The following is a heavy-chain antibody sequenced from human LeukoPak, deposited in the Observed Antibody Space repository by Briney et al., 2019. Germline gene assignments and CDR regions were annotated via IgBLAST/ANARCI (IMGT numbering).Heavy chain of an antibody. V-gene: IGHV3-48*01. CDR2: ISTSSRTI. D-gene: IGHD3-3*01. CDR1: GFNFSTYS. CDR3: ARDGYDFWSDYPTTLDC. Sequence: GGSLRLSCAASGFNFSTYSMNWVRQAPGQGLEWVSYISTSSRTIYYADSVKGQSTISRDNAKNSLYLQLNSLRAEDTAVYYCARDGYDFWSDYPTTLDCWGQGTLVTVSS. J-gene: IGHJ4*02.